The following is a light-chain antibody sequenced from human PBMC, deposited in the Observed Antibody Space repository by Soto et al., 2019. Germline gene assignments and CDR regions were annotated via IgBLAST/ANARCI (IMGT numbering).Light chain of an antibody. CDR3: AAWDDSLKGWV. J-gene: IGLJ3*02. CDR2: NDN. V-gene: IGLV1-44*01. CDR1: SSNIGTSG. Sequence: QTVVTQPPSASATPGRRVTISCSGSSSNIGTSGVNWYQQLPGTAPKLLIYNDNQRPSGVPDRFSGSKSGTSASLAISGLQSEDEADYHCAAWDDSLKGWVFGGGTKVTVL.